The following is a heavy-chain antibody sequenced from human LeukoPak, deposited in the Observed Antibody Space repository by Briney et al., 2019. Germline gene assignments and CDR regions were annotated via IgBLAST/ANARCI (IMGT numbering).Heavy chain of an antibody. J-gene: IGHJ4*02. D-gene: IGHD2-15*01. CDR3: AKEYCGGGSCYEDYFDS. V-gene: IGHV3-30*18. CDR1: GFTFSNYG. CDR2: ISYDGRSK. Sequence: GGSLRLSCAASGFTFSNYGIHWVRQAPGKGREWVAVISYDGRSKHYADSVKGRFTISRDNSQNTLYLQMNSLRTEDTAVYSCAKEYCGGGSCYEDYFDSWGQGTLVTVSS.